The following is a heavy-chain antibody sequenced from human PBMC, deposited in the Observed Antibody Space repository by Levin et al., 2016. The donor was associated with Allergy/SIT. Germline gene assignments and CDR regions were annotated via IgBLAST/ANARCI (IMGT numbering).Heavy chain of an antibody. Sequence: SETLSLTCTVSGGSIRSTTHYWGWIRQPPGKGLECIGNIYYGGTTYYNPSLRSRVTISVDTSKNQFSLNLSSVTAADTAVYYCAFCGGDCHYWGQGTLVTVSS. CDR3: AFCGGDCHY. CDR2: IYYGGTT. CDR1: GGSIRSTTHY. D-gene: IGHD2-21*02. J-gene: IGHJ4*02. V-gene: IGHV4-39*01.